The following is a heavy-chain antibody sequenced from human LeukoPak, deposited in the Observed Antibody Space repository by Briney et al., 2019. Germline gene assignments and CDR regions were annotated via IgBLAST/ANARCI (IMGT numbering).Heavy chain of an antibody. V-gene: IGHV3-23*01. CDR2: ISSSGSGGNT. CDR3: AKVAGQWLAFDY. D-gene: IGHD6-19*01. Sequence: GESLRLSCAASGVNLGSYAMSWARQAPGKGLEWVSGISSSGSGGNTYYADSVKGRFTISRDSAKNTLFLHMNTLRAEDTAIYYCAKVAGQWLAFDYWGQGTLVTVSS. J-gene: IGHJ4*02. CDR1: GVNLGSYA.